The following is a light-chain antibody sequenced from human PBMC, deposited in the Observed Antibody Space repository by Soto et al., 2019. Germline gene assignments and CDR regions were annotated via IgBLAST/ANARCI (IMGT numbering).Light chain of an antibody. CDR2: GAP. CDR1: QSVNSN. CDR3: QQYNNWRT. J-gene: IGKJ1*01. Sequence: EIVMTQSPATLSVSPGERATLSCRASQSVNSNLAWYQQKPGQTPRLLIYGAPTRATGVPARFSGSGSGTEFTLTISSLQSEDFAVYYCQQYNNWRTFGQGTKVDIK. V-gene: IGKV3-15*01.